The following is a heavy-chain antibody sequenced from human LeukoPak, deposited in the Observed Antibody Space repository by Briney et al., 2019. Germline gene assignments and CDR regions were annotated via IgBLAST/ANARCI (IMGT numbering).Heavy chain of an antibody. J-gene: IGHJ5*02. D-gene: IGHD3-10*01. CDR2: INHSGST. CDR3: ASHVLLWFGELSGWFDP. V-gene: IGHV4-34*01. Sequence: SETLSLTCAVYGGSFSGYYWSWIRQPPGKGLEWIGEINHSGSTNYNPSLKSRVTISVDTSKNQFSLKLSSVTAADTAVYYCASHVLLWFGELSGWFDPWGQGTLVTVSS. CDR1: GGSFSGYY.